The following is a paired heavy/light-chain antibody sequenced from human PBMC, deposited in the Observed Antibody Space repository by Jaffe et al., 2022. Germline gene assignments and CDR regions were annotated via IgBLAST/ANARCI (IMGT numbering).Light chain of an antibody. J-gene: IGKJ1*01. CDR1: QSISSY. Sequence: DIQMTQSPSSLSASVGDRVTITCRASQSISSYLNWYQQKPGKAPKLLIYVASSLQSGVPSRFSGSGSGTDFTLTISSLQPEDFATYYCQQSYSTPWTFGQGTKVEFK. V-gene: IGKV1-39*01. CDR2: VAS. CDR3: QQSYSTPWT.
Heavy chain of an antibody. J-gene: IGHJ5*02. Sequence: QVQLQESGPGLVKPSQTLSLTCTVSGGSISSGSYYWSWIRQPAGKGLEWIGRIYTSGSTNYNPSLKSRVTISIDTSKNQFSLKLTSVTAADTAVYYCARDYEITMLRGVMYWFDPWGQGTLVTVSS. D-gene: IGHD3-10*01. V-gene: IGHV4-61*02. CDR2: IYTSGST. CDR3: ARDYEITMLRGVMYWFDP. CDR1: GGSISSGSYY.